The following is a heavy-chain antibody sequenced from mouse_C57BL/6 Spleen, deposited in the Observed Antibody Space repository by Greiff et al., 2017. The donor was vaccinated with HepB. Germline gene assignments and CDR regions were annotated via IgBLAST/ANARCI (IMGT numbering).Heavy chain of an antibody. CDR1: GYTFTSYW. D-gene: IGHD1-1*01. J-gene: IGHJ4*01. CDR3: ALRYYYCSSYYAMDY. CDR2: IHPNSGST. V-gene: IGHV1-64*01. Sequence: QVQLQQPGAELVKPGASVKLSCKASGYTFTSYWMHWVKQRPGQGLEWIGMIHPNSGSTNYNEKFKSKATLTVDKSSSTAYMQLSSLTSEDSAVYYCALRYYYCSSYYAMDYWGQGTSVTVSS.